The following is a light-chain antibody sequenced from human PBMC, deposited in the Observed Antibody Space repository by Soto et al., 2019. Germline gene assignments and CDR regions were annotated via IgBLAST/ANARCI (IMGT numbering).Light chain of an antibody. J-gene: IGLJ2*01. V-gene: IGLV2-8*01. CDR2: EVS. Sequence: QSALTQPPSASGSPGQSVTISCTGTSSDVGGYNYVSWYQQHPGKAPKLMIYEVSKRPSGVADRFSGSKSGNTASLTVSGLQDEDEADYYCSSYAGSNNFVVFGGGTKLTVL. CDR3: SSYAGSNNFVV. CDR1: SSDVGGYNY.